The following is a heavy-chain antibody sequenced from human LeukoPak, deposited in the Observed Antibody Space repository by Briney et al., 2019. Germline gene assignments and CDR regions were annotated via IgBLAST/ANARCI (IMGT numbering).Heavy chain of an antibody. CDR3: ARGLYSTNQAPYYYYGMDV. D-gene: IGHD6-13*01. Sequence: PGGSLRLSCAASGFTFSSYWMHWVRQAPGKGLVWVSRINSDGSSTSYADSVKGRFTISRDNAKNTLYLQMNSLRAEDTAVYYCARGLYSTNQAPYYYYGMDVWGQGTTVTVSS. V-gene: IGHV3-74*01. J-gene: IGHJ6*02. CDR1: GFTFSSYW. CDR2: INSDGSST.